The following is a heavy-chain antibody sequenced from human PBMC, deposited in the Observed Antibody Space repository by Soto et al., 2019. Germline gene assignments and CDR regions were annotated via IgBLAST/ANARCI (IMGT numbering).Heavy chain of an antibody. D-gene: IGHD3-10*01. V-gene: IGHV4-31*03. CDR3: ARAAKTTLVRGVIRSYNWFDH. CDR2: IYYSGST. CDR1: GGSISSGGYY. Sequence: SETLSLTCTVSGGSISSGGYYWSWIRQHPGKGLEWIGYIYYSGSTYYNPSLKSRVTISVDTSKNQFSLKLSSVTAADTAVYYCARAAKTTLVRGVIRSYNWFDHWGQGTLVTVSS. J-gene: IGHJ5*02.